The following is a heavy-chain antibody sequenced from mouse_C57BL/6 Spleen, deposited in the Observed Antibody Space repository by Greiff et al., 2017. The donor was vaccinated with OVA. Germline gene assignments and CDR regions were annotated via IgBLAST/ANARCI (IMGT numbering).Heavy chain of an antibody. CDR2: ISYDGSN. J-gene: IGHJ2*01. D-gene: IGHD1-1*01. Sequence: EVQLVESGPGLVKPSQSLSLTCSVTGYSITSGYYWNWIRQFPGNKLEWMGYISYDGSNNYNPSLKNRISNTRDTSKNQFFLKLNSVTTEDTATYYCAREGITTVSHFDYWGQGTTLTVSS. CDR1: GYSITSGYY. CDR3: AREGITTVSHFDY. V-gene: IGHV3-6*01.